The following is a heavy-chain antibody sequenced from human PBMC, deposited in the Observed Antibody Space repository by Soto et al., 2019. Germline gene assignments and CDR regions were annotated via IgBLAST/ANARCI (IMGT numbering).Heavy chain of an antibody. CDR2: INPNSGGT. J-gene: IGHJ4*02. Sequence: GASVKVSCKASGYTFTGYYMHWVRQAPGQGLEWMGWINPNSGGTNYAQKFQGRVTMTRDTSISTAYMELSRLRSDDTAVYYCARDEGIAAAGTEYYFDHSGQGTLVTVFS. CDR1: GYTFTGYY. V-gene: IGHV1-2*02. CDR3: ARDEGIAAAGTEYYFDH. D-gene: IGHD6-13*01.